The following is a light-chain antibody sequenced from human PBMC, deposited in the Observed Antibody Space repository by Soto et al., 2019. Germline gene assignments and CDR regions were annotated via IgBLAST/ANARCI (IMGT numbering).Light chain of an antibody. CDR3: SSYARTSTYV. CDR1: SNDIGAYNY. J-gene: IGLJ1*01. CDR2: EVT. V-gene: IGLV2-14*01. Sequence: QSALTQPASVSGSRGQSMTISWTGTSNDIGAYNYVSWYQQHPGKAPKLMIYEVTERPSGVSNRFSGSKSDITASLTISGLQAEDEADYYCSSYARTSTYVFGTGTKVTVL.